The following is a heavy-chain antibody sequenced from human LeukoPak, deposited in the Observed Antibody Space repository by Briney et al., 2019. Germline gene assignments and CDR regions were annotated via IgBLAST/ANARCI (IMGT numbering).Heavy chain of an antibody. CDR2: FHYSGTT. Sequence: PSLTLSLTCTVSGGSISSYYWSWIRQPPGEELEWVGYFHYSGTTNYNPSLKSRVTISVDTSKNQFSLKLRFVTAADTAVYYCARTYSSGAFDIWGQGTMVTVSS. V-gene: IGHV4-59*08. J-gene: IGHJ3*02. D-gene: IGHD6-25*01. CDR1: GGSISSYY. CDR3: ARTYSSGAFDI.